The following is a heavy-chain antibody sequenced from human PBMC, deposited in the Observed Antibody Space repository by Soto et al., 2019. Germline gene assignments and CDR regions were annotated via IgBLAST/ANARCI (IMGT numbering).Heavy chain of an antibody. Sequence: QVQLQQWGAGLLKPSETLSLTCAVYGGSFSGYQWTWIRQTPGKGLEWIGEINDSGNINYNPSLKGRVTVLLDTPKKPISLRLSSVTAADSAVYYCASGLILLFGELSRRESYYYYMDVWGKGTTVTVSS. CDR1: GGSFSGYQ. CDR2: INDSGNI. D-gene: IGHD3-10*01. J-gene: IGHJ6*03. V-gene: IGHV4-34*01. CDR3: ASGLILLFGELSRRESYYYYMDV.